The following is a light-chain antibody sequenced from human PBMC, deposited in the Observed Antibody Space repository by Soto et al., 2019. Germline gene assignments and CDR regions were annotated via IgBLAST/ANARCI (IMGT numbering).Light chain of an antibody. J-gene: IGLJ1*01. CDR1: SSDVGGYNY. CDR2: EVS. CDR3: SSYTSSSTPRYV. Sequence: QSVLTQPASVSGSPALSITISCTGTSSDVGGYNYVSWYQQHPGKAPKLMIYEVSNRPSGVSNRFSGSKSGNTASLTISGLQAEDEADYYCSSYTSSSTPRYVFGTGTKATVL. V-gene: IGLV2-14*01.